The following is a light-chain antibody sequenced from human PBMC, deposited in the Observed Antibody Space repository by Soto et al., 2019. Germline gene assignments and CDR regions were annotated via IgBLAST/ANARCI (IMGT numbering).Light chain of an antibody. J-gene: IGLJ1*01. CDR1: SSEDGGYNY. V-gene: IGLV2-14*03. Sequence: QSVLTQPASVSGSPGQSITISCTGTSSEDGGYNYVSWYQHHPGKAPKLLIYDVSNRPSGISNSFSGSKSDNTASLTISGLQPEDEADYYCSSYTTSNTRQIVFGTGTKVTVL. CDR2: DVS. CDR3: SSYTTSNTRQIV.